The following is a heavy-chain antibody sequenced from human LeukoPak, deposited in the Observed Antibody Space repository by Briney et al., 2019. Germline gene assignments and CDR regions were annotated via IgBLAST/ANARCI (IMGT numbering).Heavy chain of an antibody. Sequence: SETLSLTCTVSGGSISSYYWSWIRQPPGKGLEWIGYIYYSGSTYYNPSLKSRVTISVDTSKNQFSLKLSSVTAADTAMYYCARLNYGDYRRGGGDYWGQGTLVTVSS. V-gene: IGHV4-59*12. CDR2: IYYSGST. CDR1: GGSISSYY. CDR3: ARLNYGDYRRGGGDY. D-gene: IGHD4-17*01. J-gene: IGHJ4*02.